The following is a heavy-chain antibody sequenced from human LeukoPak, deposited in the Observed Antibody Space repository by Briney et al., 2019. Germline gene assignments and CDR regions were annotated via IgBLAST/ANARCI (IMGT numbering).Heavy chain of an antibody. V-gene: IGHV3-21*01. D-gene: IGHD3-22*01. CDR2: ISSSGTYI. CDR1: GYTFSDYS. Sequence: GGSLRLSCAASGYTFSDYSVNWVRQVPGKGLEWVSSISSSGTYIYYADSVKGRFTISRDNAKNSLFLQMNSLRAEDTAVYYCAREWSLLRWFDYWGQGALVTVSS. J-gene: IGHJ5*01. CDR3: AREWSLLRWFDY.